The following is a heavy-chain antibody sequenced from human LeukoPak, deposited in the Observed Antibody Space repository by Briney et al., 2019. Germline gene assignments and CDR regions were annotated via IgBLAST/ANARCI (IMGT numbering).Heavy chain of an antibody. Sequence: PSETLSLTCAVSGYSISSGYYWGWIRQPPGKGLEWIGSIYHSGSTYYNPSLKSRVTISVDTSKNQFSLKLSSVTAADTAVYYCARLQGYYYYMDVWGKGTTVTFSS. V-gene: IGHV4-38-2*01. CDR3: ARLQGYYYYMDV. J-gene: IGHJ6*03. CDR1: GYSISSGYY. CDR2: IYHSGST.